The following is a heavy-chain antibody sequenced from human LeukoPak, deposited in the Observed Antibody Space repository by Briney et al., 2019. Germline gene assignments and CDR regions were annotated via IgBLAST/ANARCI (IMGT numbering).Heavy chain of an antibody. CDR2: IYYSGST. CDR1: GGSISSYY. J-gene: IGHJ4*02. Sequence: SETLSLTCTVSGGSISSYYWSWIRQPPGKGLEWIGYIYYSGSTNYNPSLKSRVTISVDTSKNQFSPKLSSVTAADTAVYYCARVNYYDSSGYYSGDHFDYWGQGTLVTVSS. V-gene: IGHV4-59*01. D-gene: IGHD3-22*01. CDR3: ARVNYYDSSGYYSGDHFDY.